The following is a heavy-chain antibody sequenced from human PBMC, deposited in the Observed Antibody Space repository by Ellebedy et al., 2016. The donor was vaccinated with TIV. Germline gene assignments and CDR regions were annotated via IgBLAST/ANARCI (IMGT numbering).Heavy chain of an antibody. J-gene: IGHJ6*03. V-gene: IGHV4-34*01. Sequence: SETLSLXXVVSDRSFSGNYWSWIRQSPGKGLQWIGEIRLSGGTNYNPSLKSRVTISVNTSEKEFSLKLSSVTAADSAVYFCARVRTPIYFGSGRFNHFDHFMDVWGDGTTVIVSS. CDR1: DRSFSGNY. D-gene: IGHD3-10*01. CDR3: ARVRTPIYFGSGRFNHFDHFMDV. CDR2: IRLSGGT.